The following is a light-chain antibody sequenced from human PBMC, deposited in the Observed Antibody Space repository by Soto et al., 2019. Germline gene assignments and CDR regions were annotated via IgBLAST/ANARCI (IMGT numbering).Light chain of an antibody. CDR1: QSISSY. CDR3: QQSYSTPWT. Sequence: EIQMTQSPSSLSASVGDRANITCRASQSISSYLNWYQQKPGKAPKLLIYAASSLQSGVPSRFSGSGSGTDFTLTISSLQPEDFATYYCQQSYSTPWTFGQGTKV. J-gene: IGKJ1*01. V-gene: IGKV1-39*01. CDR2: AAS.